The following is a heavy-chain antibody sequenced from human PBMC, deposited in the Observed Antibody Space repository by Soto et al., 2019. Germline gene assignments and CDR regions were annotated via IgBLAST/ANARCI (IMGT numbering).Heavy chain of an antibody. J-gene: IGHJ6*01. CDR3: GRDRKFDFWRKALDV. D-gene: IGHD3-3*01. CDR2: MDPNSGVA. Sequence: QVHLVQSGAEVRKPGASVKVSCKAFGYTFTTNDINWVRQAPGQGLEWLGWMDPNSGVAGYAQKFQGRVIMTRDTSTSTVHMELSGLTSEDTAVYYCGRDRKFDFWRKALDVW. V-gene: IGHV1-8*02. CDR1: GYTFTTND.